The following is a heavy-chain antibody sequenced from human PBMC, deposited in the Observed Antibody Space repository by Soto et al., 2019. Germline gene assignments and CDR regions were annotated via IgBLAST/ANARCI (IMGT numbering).Heavy chain of an antibody. Sequence: PGGSLRLSCAASGFTFSSYGMHWVRQAPGKGLEWVAVISYDGSNKYYADSVKGRFTISRDNSKNTLYLQMNSLRAEDTAVYYCAKDLQNYYGSGSYYPDPWQYNRIYYYYGMDVWGQGTTVTVSS. V-gene: IGHV3-30*18. CDR1: GFTFSSYG. CDR3: AKDLQNYYGSGSYYPDPWQYNRIYYYYGMDV. D-gene: IGHD3-10*01. J-gene: IGHJ6*02. CDR2: ISYDGSNK.